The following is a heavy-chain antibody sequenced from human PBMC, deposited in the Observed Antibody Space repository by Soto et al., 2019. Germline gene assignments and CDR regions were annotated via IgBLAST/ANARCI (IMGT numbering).Heavy chain of an antibody. Sequence: ASVKVSCKSSRYTFTIYAMHLVRQAPGQRLEWMGWINAGNGNTKYSQKFQGRVIITRDTSASTAYMELSSLRSEDTAVYYCARDRVYSSRWYTWYWFDPWGQGTLVTVSS. V-gene: IGHV1-3*01. CDR1: RYTFTIYA. CDR3: ARDRVYSSRWYTWYWFDP. J-gene: IGHJ5*02. CDR2: INAGNGNT. D-gene: IGHD6-13*01.